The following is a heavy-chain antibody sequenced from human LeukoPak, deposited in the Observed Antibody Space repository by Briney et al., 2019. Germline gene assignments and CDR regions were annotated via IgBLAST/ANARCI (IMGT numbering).Heavy chain of an antibody. CDR2: SSGSGGST. D-gene: IGHD6-19*01. CDR3: AKDLEWLVLLFDY. V-gene: IGHV3-23*01. Sequence: GGSLSLSCAALGFTFRSYALSWVRQPPGKGWDGFSASSGSGGSTYYADSVKGRFTISRDNSKNTLYLQMNSLRAEDTAVYYCAKDLEWLVLLFDYWGQGTLVTVSS. J-gene: IGHJ4*02. CDR1: GFTFRSYA.